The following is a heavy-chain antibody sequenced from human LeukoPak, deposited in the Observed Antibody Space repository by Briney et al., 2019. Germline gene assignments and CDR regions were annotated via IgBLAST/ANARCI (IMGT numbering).Heavy chain of an antibody. CDR3: TTEPRD. J-gene: IGHJ1*01. V-gene: IGHV3-15*01. CDR2: IKSKTDGETT. Sequence: GGSLRLSCAASGFKLKDAWMSCVRQAPGKGLEWVGRIKSKTDGETTDYAAAVTGRFTISRDDSKNSLYLQMNSLKTEDTAVYYCTTEPRDWGQGTLVTVSS. CDR1: GFKLKDAW.